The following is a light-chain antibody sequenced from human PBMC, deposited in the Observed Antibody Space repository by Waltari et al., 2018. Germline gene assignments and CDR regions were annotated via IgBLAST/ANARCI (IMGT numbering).Light chain of an antibody. Sequence: SVLTQPPSVSAAPGQRVTISCSGSHSNIGIHYVSWYQQFPGAAPKLLIYENNRRPPGIPDRFSGSKSDTSATLDISGLQTGDEAHYYCGTWDSSLSDGRLFGVGTKLTVL. J-gene: IGLJ3*02. V-gene: IGLV1-51*02. CDR1: HSNIGIHY. CDR3: GTWDSSLSDGRL. CDR2: ENN.